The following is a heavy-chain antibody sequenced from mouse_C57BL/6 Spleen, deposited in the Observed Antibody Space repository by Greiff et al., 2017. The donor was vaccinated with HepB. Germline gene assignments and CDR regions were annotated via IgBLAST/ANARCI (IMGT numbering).Heavy chain of an antibody. CDR3: ARRADDAEYGSSLYAMDY. J-gene: IGHJ4*01. V-gene: IGHV5-6*01. Sequence: EVQRVESGGDLVKPGGSLKLSCAASGFTFSSYGMSWVRQTPDKRLEWVATISSGGSYTYYPDSVKGRFTISRDNAKNTLYLQISSLKSEDTAMYYCARRADDAEYGSSLYAMDYWGQGTSVTVSS. CDR1: GFTFSSYG. D-gene: IGHD1-1*01. CDR2: ISSGGSYT.